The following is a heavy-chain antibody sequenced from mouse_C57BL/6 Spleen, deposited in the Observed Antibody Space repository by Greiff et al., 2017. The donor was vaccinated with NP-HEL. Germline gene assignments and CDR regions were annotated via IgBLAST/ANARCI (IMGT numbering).Heavy chain of an antibody. V-gene: IGHV1-58*01. CDR1: GYTFTSYG. J-gene: IGHJ2*01. Sequence: EVKLMESGAELVRPGSSVKMSCKTSGYTFTSYGINWVKQRPGQGLEWIGYIYIGNGYTEYNEKFKGKATLTSDTSSSTAYMQLSSLTSEDSAIYFCAKSPYGNLYYFDYWGQGTTLTVSS. CDR3: AKSPYGNLYYFDY. CDR2: IYIGNGYT. D-gene: IGHD2-1*01.